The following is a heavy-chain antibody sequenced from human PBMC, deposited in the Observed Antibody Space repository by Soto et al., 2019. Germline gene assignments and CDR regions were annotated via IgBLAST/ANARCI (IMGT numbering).Heavy chain of an antibody. Sequence: SETLSLTCTVSGGSISSYYWSWIRQPPGKGLEWIGYIYYSGSTNYNPSLKSRVTISVDTSKNQFSLKLSSVTAADTAVYYCARAWPSSWFDYWGQGTLVTVSS. D-gene: IGHD6-13*01. V-gene: IGHV4-59*01. CDR1: GGSISSYY. J-gene: IGHJ4*02. CDR3: ARAWPSSWFDY. CDR2: IYYSGST.